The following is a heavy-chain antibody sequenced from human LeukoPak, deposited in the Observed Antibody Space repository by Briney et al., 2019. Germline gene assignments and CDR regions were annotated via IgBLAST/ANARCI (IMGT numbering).Heavy chain of an antibody. D-gene: IGHD3/OR15-3a*01. J-gene: IGHJ5*02. V-gene: IGHV3-30-3*01. CDR2: ISYDGSNK. CDR3: ARVGLRNWFDP. CDR1: GFTFSSYA. Sequence: PGRSLRLSCAASGFTFSSYAMHWDRQAPGKGLEWVAVISYDGSNKYYADSVKGRFTISRDNSKNTLYLQMNSLRAEDTAVYYCARVGLRNWFDPWGQGTLVTVSS.